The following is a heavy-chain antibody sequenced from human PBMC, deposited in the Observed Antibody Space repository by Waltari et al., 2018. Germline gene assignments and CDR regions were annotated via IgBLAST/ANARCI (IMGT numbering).Heavy chain of an antibody. J-gene: IGHJ4*02. Sequence: QVQLQESGPGLVKPSETLSLTCTVSGGSISSHYWSWIRQPPGKGLEWIGYIYYSGSTNYNPSRKSRVTISVDTSKNQFSLKLSSVTAADTAVYYCARARDYYGSGSLPPFDYWGQGTLVTVSS. V-gene: IGHV4-59*11. CDR2: IYYSGST. CDR1: GGSISSHY. D-gene: IGHD3-10*01. CDR3: ARARDYYGSGSLPPFDY.